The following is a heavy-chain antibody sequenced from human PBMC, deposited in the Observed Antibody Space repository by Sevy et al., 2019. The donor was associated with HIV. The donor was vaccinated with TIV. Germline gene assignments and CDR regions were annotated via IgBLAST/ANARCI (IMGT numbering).Heavy chain of an antibody. CDR1: GFTFSSYV. Sequence: GGSLRLSCAASGFTFSSYVMLWVRQAPGKGLEWVAIISDDGSNKYYADSVKGRFTISRDNSKNTLYLQMNSLRAEDTVVYYCASEYNSAFGFPAYYHRMDDWGQGTTVTVSS. D-gene: IGHD6-25*01. V-gene: IGHV3-30-3*01. CDR2: ISDDGSNK. J-gene: IGHJ6*02. CDR3: ASEYNSAFGFPAYYHRMDD.